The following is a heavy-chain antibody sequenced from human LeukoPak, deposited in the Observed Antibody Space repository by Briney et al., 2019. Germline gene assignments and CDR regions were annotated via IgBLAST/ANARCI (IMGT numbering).Heavy chain of an antibody. D-gene: IGHD3-22*01. CDR1: GFTFNSYE. V-gene: IGHV3-48*03. J-gene: IGHJ4*02. Sequence: GGSLRLSCAASGFTFNSYEMNWVRQAPGKGLEWVSYISSSGSTIYYADSVKGRFTISRDNSKNMLYLQMNSLRAEDTALYYCAKDADISVELVVITSFDSWGQGTLVTVSS. CDR3: AKDADISVELVVITSFDS. CDR2: ISSSGSTI.